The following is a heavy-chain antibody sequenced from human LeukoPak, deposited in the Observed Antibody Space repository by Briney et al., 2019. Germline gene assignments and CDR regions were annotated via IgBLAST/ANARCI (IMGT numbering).Heavy chain of an antibody. CDR1: GGTFSSYA. D-gene: IGHD3-22*01. CDR2: IIPIFGTA. J-gene: IGHJ4*02. V-gene: IGHV1-69*13. Sequence: SVKVSCKASGGTFSSYAISWVRQAPGQGLEWMGGIIPIFGTANYAQKFQGRVTITADESTSTAYMELSSLRSEDTAVYYCARLSSSGYYEDAFDFWGQGTLVTVSS. CDR3: ARLSSSGYYEDAFDF.